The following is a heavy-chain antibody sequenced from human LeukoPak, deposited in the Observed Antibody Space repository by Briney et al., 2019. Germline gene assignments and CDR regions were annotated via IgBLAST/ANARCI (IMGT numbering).Heavy chain of an antibody. CDR2: FDPEDGET. Sequence: ASVKVSCKVSGYTLTELSMHWVRQAPGKGLEWMGGFDPEDGETIYAQKFQGRVTMTEDTSTDTAYMELSSLRSEDTAVYYCATYRGGQAAGGLFDYWGRRTLVTVSS. D-gene: IGHD2-15*01. CDR1: GYTLTELS. CDR3: ATYRGGQAAGGLFDY. V-gene: IGHV1-24*01. J-gene: IGHJ4*02.